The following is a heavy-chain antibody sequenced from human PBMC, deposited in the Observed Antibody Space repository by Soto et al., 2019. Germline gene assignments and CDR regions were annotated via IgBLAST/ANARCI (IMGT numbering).Heavy chain of an antibody. CDR3: AREGASGFGMDV. CDR2: IYTTGST. J-gene: IGHJ6*02. D-gene: IGHD1-26*01. Sequence: ASETLSLTCNVSGGSIRSYYWSWIRQPAGKPLEWIGRIYTTGSTNYNPSLKSRVTMSIDTSKSQFSLKVNSVTAADTAVYYCAREGASGFGMDVWGQGTTVTVSS. V-gene: IGHV4-4*07. CDR1: GGSIRSYY.